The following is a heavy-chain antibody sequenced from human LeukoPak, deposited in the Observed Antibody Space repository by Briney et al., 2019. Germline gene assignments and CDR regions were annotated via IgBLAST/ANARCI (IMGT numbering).Heavy chain of an antibody. J-gene: IGHJ5*02. CDR1: GGTFSSYA. V-gene: IGHV1-2*06. D-gene: IGHD3/OR15-3a*01. Sequence: ASVKVTCXASGGTFSSYAISWVRQAPGQGLVWMGRINPNSGSTNYAQKFQGRVTMTRDTSISTAYMELSRLKSDDTAVYYCARVGVDLWFDPWGQGTLVTVSS. CDR3: ARVGVDLWFDP. CDR2: INPNSGST.